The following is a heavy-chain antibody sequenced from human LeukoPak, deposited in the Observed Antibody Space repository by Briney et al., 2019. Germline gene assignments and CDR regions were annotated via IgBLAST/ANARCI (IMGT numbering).Heavy chain of an antibody. Sequence: SETLSLTCAVYGGSFSGYYWSWIRQPPGKGLEWIGEINHSGSTNYIPPLKSRVTISVDTSKNQFSLKLSSVTAADTAVYYCARGNYYGSGTLGAFDIWGQGTMVTVSS. D-gene: IGHD3-10*01. CDR2: INHSGST. CDR3: ARGNYYGSGTLGAFDI. CDR1: GGSFSGYY. V-gene: IGHV4-34*01. J-gene: IGHJ3*02.